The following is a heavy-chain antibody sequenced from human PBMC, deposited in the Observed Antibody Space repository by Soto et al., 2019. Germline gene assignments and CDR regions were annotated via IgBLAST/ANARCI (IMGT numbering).Heavy chain of an antibody. J-gene: IGHJ5*02. CDR1: GGSISSGGYS. CDR2: IYHSGST. Sequence: QLQLQESGSGLVKPSQTLSLTCAVSGGSISSGGYSWSWIRQPPGKGLEWIGYIYHSGSTYYNPSLKSRVTISVDRSKNQFSLKLSSVTAADTAVYYCARSRSTASVRGVTNWFDPWGQGTLVTVSS. V-gene: IGHV4-30-2*01. CDR3: ARSRSTASVRGVTNWFDP. D-gene: IGHD3-10*01.